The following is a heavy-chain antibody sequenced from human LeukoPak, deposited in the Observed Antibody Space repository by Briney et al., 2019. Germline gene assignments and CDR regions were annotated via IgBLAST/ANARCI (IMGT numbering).Heavy chain of an antibody. D-gene: IGHD3-16*01. CDR2: IYHSGST. J-gene: IGHJ5*02. CDR1: GGSISSYY. Sequence: PSETLSLTCTVSGGSISSYYWSWIRQPPGKGLEWIGYIYHSGSTYYNPSLKSRVTISVDTSKNQFSLKLSSVTAADTAVYYCAREGRGPFGERRFDPWGQGTLVTVSS. CDR3: AREGRGPFGERRFDP. V-gene: IGHV4-59*01.